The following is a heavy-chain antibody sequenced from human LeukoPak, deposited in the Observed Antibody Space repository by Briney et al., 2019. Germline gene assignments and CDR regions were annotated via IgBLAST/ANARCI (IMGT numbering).Heavy chain of an antibody. Sequence: SQTLSITCTVSGGSISSGGYYWSWIRQHPGKGLEWIGYIYYSGSTYYNPSLKSRVTISVDTSKNQFSLKLSSVTAADTAVYYCARVGSVAGTLFDIWGQGTMVTVSS. CDR1: GGSISSGGYY. CDR3: ARVGSVAGTLFDI. J-gene: IGHJ3*02. V-gene: IGHV4-31*03. CDR2: IYYSGST. D-gene: IGHD6-19*01.